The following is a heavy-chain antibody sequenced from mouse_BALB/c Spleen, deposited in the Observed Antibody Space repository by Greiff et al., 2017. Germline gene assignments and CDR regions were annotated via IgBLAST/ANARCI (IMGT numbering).Heavy chain of an antibody. Sequence: EVKLVESGGDLVKPGGSLKLSCAASGFTFSSYGMSWVRQTPDKRLEWVATISSGGSYTYYPDSVKGRFTISRDNAKNTLYLQMSSLKSEDTAMYYCARPHYYGSSHYFDYWGQGTTRTVSS. CDR3: ARPHYYGSSHYFDY. CDR1: GFTFSSYG. J-gene: IGHJ2*01. V-gene: IGHV5-6*01. CDR2: ISSGGSYT. D-gene: IGHD1-1*01.